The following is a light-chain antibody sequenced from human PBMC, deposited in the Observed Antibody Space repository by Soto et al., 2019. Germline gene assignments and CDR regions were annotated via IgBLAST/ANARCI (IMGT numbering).Light chain of an antibody. CDR3: NSYTTSGAVV. Sequence: QSVLTQPASVSGSPGQSITISCTGTISDVGGYNFVSWYQQHPGNSPKLMIYDVTNRPSGISNRFSGSKSGNTASLTISGLQAEDEAHYYCNSYTTSGAVVFGGGTQLTVL. CDR1: ISDVGGYNF. V-gene: IGLV2-14*03. J-gene: IGLJ3*02. CDR2: DVT.